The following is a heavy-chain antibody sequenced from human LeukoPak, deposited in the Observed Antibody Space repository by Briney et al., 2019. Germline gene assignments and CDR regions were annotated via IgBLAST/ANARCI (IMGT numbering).Heavy chain of an antibody. CDR2: IYHSGST. Sequence: SQTLSLTCTVSGGSISSGGYYWSWIRQPPGKGLEWIGYIYHSGSTYYNPSLKSRVTISVDRSKNQFSLKLSSATAADTAVYYCARVPRGAFDIWGQGTMVTVSS. CDR3: ARVPRGAFDI. J-gene: IGHJ3*02. V-gene: IGHV4-30-2*01. CDR1: GGSISSGGYY.